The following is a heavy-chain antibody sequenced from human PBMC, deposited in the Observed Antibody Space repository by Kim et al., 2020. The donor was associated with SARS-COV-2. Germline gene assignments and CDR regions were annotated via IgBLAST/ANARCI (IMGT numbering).Heavy chain of an antibody. CDR2: IYYSGST. CDR3: ARHPIPSITMVRGVENWFDP. Sequence: ETLSLTCTVSGGSISSSSYYWGWIRQPPGKGLEWIGSIYYSGSTYYNPSLKSRVTISVDTSKNQFSLKLSSVTAADTAVYYCARHPIPSITMVRGVENWFDPWGQGTLVTVSS. CDR1: GGSISSSSYY. J-gene: IGHJ5*02. V-gene: IGHV4-39*01. D-gene: IGHD3-10*01.